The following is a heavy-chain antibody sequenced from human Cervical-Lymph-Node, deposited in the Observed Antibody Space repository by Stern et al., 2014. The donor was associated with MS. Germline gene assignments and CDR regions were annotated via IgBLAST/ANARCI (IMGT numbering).Heavy chain of an antibody. CDR3: AREGGNTAEYFQH. CDR1: GFTFSSFG. CDR2: IWYDGSNR. J-gene: IGHJ1*01. V-gene: IGHV3-33*01. D-gene: IGHD4-23*01. Sequence: VQLVESGGGVVQPGRSLRLSCAASGFTFSSFGMHWVRQAPGNGLEWLAIIWYDGSNRYYADSVKGRFTLSRDNSKNTLYLQMNSLRAEDTAVYYCAREGGNTAEYFQHWGQGTLVTVSS.